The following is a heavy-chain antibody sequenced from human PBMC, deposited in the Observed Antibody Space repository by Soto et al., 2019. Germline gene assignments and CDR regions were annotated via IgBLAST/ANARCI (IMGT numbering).Heavy chain of an antibody. CDR3: ARAKYYYGSGSYYNVYYYYGMDV. CDR2: INHSGST. D-gene: IGHD3-10*01. Sequence: SETLSLTCAVYGGSFSGYYWSRIRQPPGKGLEWIGEINHSGSTNYNPSLKSRVTISVDTSKNQFSLKLSSVTAADTAVYYCARAKYYYGSGSYYNVYYYYGMDVWGQGTTVTVSS. J-gene: IGHJ6*02. CDR1: GGSFSGYY. V-gene: IGHV4-34*01.